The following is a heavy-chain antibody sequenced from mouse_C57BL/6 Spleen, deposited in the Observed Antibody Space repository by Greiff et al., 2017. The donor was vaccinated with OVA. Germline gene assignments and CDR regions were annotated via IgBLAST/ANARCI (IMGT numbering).Heavy chain of an antibody. D-gene: IGHD2-3*01. J-gene: IGHJ1*03. CDR3: ARSMMVTWYVDV. CDR2: IYPGSGST. Sequence: QVQLQQPGAELVKPGASVKMSCKASGYTFTSYWITWVKQRPGQGLEWIGDIYPGSGSTTYNEKFKSKATLTVDTSSSTAYMQRSSLTSEDAAVYYGARSMMVTWYVDVWGTGTTVTVSS. V-gene: IGHV1-55*01. CDR1: GYTFTSYW.